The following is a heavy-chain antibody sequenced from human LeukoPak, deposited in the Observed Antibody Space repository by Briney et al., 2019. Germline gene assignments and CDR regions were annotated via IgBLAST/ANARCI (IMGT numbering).Heavy chain of an antibody. Sequence: SETLSLTCAVSGGSISSSSYYWGWIRQPPGKGLEWIGSIYYSGSTYYNPSLKSRVTISVDTSKNQFSLKLSSVTAADTAVYYCASPPYDFWSGYSSHYMDVWGKGTTVTVSS. D-gene: IGHD3-3*01. CDR1: GGSISSSSYY. J-gene: IGHJ6*03. CDR3: ASPPYDFWSGYSSHYMDV. V-gene: IGHV4-39*07. CDR2: IYYSGST.